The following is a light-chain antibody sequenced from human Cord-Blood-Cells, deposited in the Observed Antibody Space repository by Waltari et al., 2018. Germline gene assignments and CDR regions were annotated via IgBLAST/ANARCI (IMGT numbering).Light chain of an antibody. J-gene: IGLJ3*02. CDR2: EVS. V-gene: IGLV2-14*01. Sequence: QSALTQPASVSGSPGQSITISCTGTSSDVCCYNFVSWYQQHPGKAPKLMIYEVSNRPSGVSNRFSGSKSGNTASLTISGLQAEDEADYYCSSYTSSSSRVFGGGTKLTVL. CDR3: SSYTSSSSRV. CDR1: SSDVCCYNF.